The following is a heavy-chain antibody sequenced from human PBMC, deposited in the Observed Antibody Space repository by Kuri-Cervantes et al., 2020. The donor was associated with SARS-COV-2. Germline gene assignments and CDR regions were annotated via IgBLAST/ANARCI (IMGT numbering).Heavy chain of an antibody. CDR2: IIPFVTSP. CDR1: GGTLSTYA. D-gene: IGHD3-22*01. CDR3: AGQDDYDRSGLTWAFDI. J-gene: IGHJ3*02. V-gene: IGHV1-69*05. Sequence: ASVKVSCKPSGGTLSTYAITWVRQAPGQGLEWIGGIIPFVTSPYYAQKFQGRVTIATDASTGTAYMELSSLISEDTAMYYCAGQDDYDRSGLTWAFDIWGHGTMVTVSS.